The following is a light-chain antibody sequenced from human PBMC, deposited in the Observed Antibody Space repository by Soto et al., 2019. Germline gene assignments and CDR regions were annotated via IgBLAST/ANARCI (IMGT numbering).Light chain of an antibody. CDR3: QQNNNWPYT. V-gene: IGKV3-20*01. J-gene: IGKJ2*01. CDR1: QSVSSSY. CDR2: GAS. Sequence: EIVLTQSPGTLSLSPGERATLSCRASQSVSSSYLAWYQQKPGQAPRLLIYGASSRATGIPDRFSGSGSGTDFTLTISRLEPEDFAVYYCQQNNNWPYTFGQGTKLEIK.